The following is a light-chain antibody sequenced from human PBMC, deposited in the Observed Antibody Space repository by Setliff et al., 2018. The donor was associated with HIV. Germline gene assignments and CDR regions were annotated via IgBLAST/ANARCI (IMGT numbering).Light chain of an antibody. CDR2: NNY. Sequence: QSVLSQPPSASGTPGQSVTISCSGSSSNIGVNVVNWYQHLPGTSPKLLIYNNYQRPSGVPDRFSGSKSGSSGSLAISGLQAEDEADYYCCSYAGSYASFYVFGTGTKVTVL. J-gene: IGLJ1*01. V-gene: IGLV1-44*01. CDR3: CSYAGSYASFYV. CDR1: SSNIGVNV.